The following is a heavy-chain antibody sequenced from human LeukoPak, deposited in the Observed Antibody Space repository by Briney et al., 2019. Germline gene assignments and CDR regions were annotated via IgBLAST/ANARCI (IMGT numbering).Heavy chain of an antibody. J-gene: IGHJ4*02. CDR3: ARDGGTTVTTSFDY. CDR2: ISYDGSNK. V-gene: IGHV3-30*03. CDR1: GFTFSSYG. D-gene: IGHD4-17*01. Sequence: PGGSLRLSCAASGFTFSSYGMHWVRQAPGKGLEWVAVISYDGSNKYYADSVKGRFTISRDNSKNTLYLQMNSLRAEDTAVYYCARDGGTTVTTSFDYWGQGTLVTVSS.